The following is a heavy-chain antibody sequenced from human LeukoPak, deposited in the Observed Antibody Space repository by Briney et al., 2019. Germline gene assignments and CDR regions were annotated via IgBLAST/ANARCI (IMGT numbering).Heavy chain of an antibody. CDR2: IYYSGRT. V-gene: IGHV4-31*03. J-gene: IGHJ4*02. D-gene: IGHD1-14*01. CDR1: GASVSSYY. CDR3: ARIRPETYYFDF. Sequence: SETLSLTCSVSGASVSSYYWSWIRQHPGKGLEWIGYIYYSGRTYYNPSLKSRLTISVDTSNNQFSLKLSSVSAADTAVYYCARIRPETYYFDFWGQGTLVTVSS.